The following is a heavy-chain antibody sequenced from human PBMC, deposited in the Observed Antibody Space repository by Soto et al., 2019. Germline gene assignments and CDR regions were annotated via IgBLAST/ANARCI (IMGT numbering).Heavy chain of an antibody. V-gene: IGHV3-30*03. CDR1: GFTFSSYG. D-gene: IGHD6-19*01. CDR3: TRQTDAVQWLVVPTDYNFDY. Sequence: GGSLRLSCAASGFTFSSYGMHWVRQAPGKGLEWVAVISYDGSNKYYAESVKGRFTISRDDSMNTAYLQMNSLKTEDTAVYFCTRQTDAVQWLVVPTDYNFDYWGQGTLVTVSS. J-gene: IGHJ4*02. CDR2: ISYDGSNK.